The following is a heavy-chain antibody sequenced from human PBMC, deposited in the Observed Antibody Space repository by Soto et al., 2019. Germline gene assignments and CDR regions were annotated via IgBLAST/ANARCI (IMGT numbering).Heavy chain of an antibody. V-gene: IGHV3-9*01. CDR2: INWNSETV. CDR3: ARYQDLGGYDLRPMYGLDV. D-gene: IGHD5-12*01. CDR1: GFTFDDYA. J-gene: IGHJ6*02. Sequence: GGSLRLSCATSGFTFDDYAMHWVRQIPGKGLEWVSGINWNSETVGYADSVKGRFTISRDSAKNSLYLQMTTLRPEDTALYFCARYQDLGGYDLRPMYGLDVWGQGTTVTVSS.